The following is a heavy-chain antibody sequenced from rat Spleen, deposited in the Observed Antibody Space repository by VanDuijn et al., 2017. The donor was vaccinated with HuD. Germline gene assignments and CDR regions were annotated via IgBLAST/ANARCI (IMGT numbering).Heavy chain of an antibody. CDR1: GFTFNNYW. CDR2: ISYDGSST. CDR3: ARHQINYGNVMDA. V-gene: IGHV5-29*01. D-gene: IGHD1-11*01. J-gene: IGHJ4*01. Sequence: EVQLVESGGGLVLPGRSLKLSCVASGFTFNNYWMTWIRQAPKKGLEWVATISYDGSSTYYRDSVKGRFTISRDNAKSTLYLQMDSLRSEDTATYYCARHQINYGNVMDAWGQGASVTVSS.